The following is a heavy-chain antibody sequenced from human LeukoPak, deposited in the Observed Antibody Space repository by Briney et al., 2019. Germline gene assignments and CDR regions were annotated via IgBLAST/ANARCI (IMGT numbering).Heavy chain of an antibody. D-gene: IGHD3-10*01. CDR1: GFTSSNAW. Sequence: KSGGSLRLSCAASGFTSSNAWMSWVRQAPGKGLEWVGRIKSKTDGGTTDYAAPVKGRFTISRDDSKNTLYLQMNSLKTEDTAVYYCTTDPQPHLLLWFGEDWFDPWGQGTLVTVSS. CDR3: TTDPQPHLLLWFGEDWFDP. CDR2: IKSKTDGGTT. J-gene: IGHJ5*02. V-gene: IGHV3-15*01.